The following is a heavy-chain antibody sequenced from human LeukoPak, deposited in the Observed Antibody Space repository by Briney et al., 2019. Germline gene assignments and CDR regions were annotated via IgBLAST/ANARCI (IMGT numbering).Heavy chain of an antibody. J-gene: IGHJ4*02. CDR3: AREYVWGSNLDY. D-gene: IGHD3-16*01. CDR1: GYKLTELS. Sequence: ASVKVSCKVSGYKLTELSIHWVREAPGKGLEWVGGFDPADEKTIYAQKLQGRVTMTTDTSTSTAYMELRSLRSDDTAVYYCAREYVWGSNLDYWGQGTLVTVSS. V-gene: IGHV1-24*01. CDR2: FDPADEKT.